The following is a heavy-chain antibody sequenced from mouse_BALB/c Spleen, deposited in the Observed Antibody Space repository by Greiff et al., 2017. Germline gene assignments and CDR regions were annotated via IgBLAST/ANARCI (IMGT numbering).Heavy chain of an antibody. CDR2: INPYNGDT. CDR1: GYSFTGYF. Sequence: EVQLQQSGPELVKPGASVKISCKASGYSFTGYFMNWVMQSHGKSLEWIGRINPYNGDTFYNQKFKGKATLTVDKSSSTAHMELRSLASEDSAVYYCARSRNYGDYEAWFACWGQGTLVTVSA. J-gene: IGHJ3*01. V-gene: IGHV1-20*02. D-gene: IGHD2-13*01. CDR3: ARSRNYGDYEAWFAC.